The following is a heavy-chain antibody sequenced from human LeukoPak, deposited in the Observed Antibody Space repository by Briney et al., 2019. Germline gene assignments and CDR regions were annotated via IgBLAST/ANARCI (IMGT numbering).Heavy chain of an antibody. CDR1: GFTFSSYG. CDR3: AKRLHIAAAGTFDI. D-gene: IGHD6-13*01. V-gene: IGHV3-30*18. Sequence: GGSLRLSCAASGFTFSSYGMHWVRQAPGKGLEWVAVISYDGSNKYYADSVKGRFTISRDNSKNTLYLQMNSLRAEDTAVYYCAKRLHIAAAGTFDIWGQGTMVTVSS. J-gene: IGHJ3*02. CDR2: ISYDGSNK.